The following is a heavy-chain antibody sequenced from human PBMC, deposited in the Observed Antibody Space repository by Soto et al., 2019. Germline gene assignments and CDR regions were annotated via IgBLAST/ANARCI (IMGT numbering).Heavy chain of an antibody. D-gene: IGHD2-15*01. CDR3: ARDSKWWYDY. J-gene: IGHJ4*02. V-gene: IGHV4-61*01. CDR1: GGSVSSGSYY. CDR2: IYYSGST. Sequence: SETLSLTCTVSGGSVSSGSYYWSWIRQPPGKGLEWIGYIYYSGSTNYNPSLKSRVTISVDTSKNQFSLKLSSVTAADTAVYYCARDSKWWYDYWGQGTLVTVSS.